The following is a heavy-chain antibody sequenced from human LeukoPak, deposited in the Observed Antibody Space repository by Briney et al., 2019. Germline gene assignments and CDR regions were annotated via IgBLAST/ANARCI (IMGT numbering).Heavy chain of an antibody. J-gene: IGHJ4*02. CDR1: GFTDSALTFSSDW. CDR2: LNPTTIKK. Sequence: GGSLRLSCAGSGFTDSALTFSSDWMSWVRQPPGNGLEWVANLNPTTIKKYYLASVKGRFTSSRDNAKNSVYLQMNSLRAEDTAVYYCAKSRIGFSGQTDHWGQGTLVTVSS. CDR3: AKSRIGFSGQTDH. D-gene: IGHD5-12*01. V-gene: IGHV3-7*01.